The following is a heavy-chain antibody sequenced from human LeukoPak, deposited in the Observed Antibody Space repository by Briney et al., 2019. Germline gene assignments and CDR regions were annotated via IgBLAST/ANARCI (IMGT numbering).Heavy chain of an antibody. CDR1: GGSISSYY. D-gene: IGHD4-17*01. J-gene: IGHJ5*02. Sequence: SETLSLTCTVSGGSISSYYWSWIRQPPGKGLEWIGYIYYSGSTNYNPSLKSRVTISVDTSRNQFSLKLSSVTAADTAVYYCAREGGDDYGDYSNWFDPWGQGTLVTVSS. CDR3: AREGGDDYGDYSNWFDP. V-gene: IGHV4-59*01. CDR2: IYYSGST.